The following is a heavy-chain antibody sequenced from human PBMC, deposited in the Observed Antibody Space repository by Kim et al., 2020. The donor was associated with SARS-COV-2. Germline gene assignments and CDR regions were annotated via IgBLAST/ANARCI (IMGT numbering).Heavy chain of an antibody. J-gene: IGHJ4*02. Sequence: GGSLRLSCAASGFTFSSYWIHWVRQVPGKGLVWVSRINGDGSTTNYADSVKGRFTISRDNAKNTLYLQMNSLRVEDTAVYYCARAASTSFDYWGQGTLVTFSS. D-gene: IGHD6-6*01. CDR2: INGDGSTT. V-gene: IGHV3-74*01. CDR3: ARAASTSFDY. CDR1: GFTFSSYW.